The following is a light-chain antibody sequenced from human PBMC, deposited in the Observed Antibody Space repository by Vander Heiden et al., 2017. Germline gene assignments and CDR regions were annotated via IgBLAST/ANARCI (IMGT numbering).Light chain of an antibody. V-gene: IGKV3-20*01. CDR2: GAS. J-gene: IGKJ1*01. Sequence: EIVLTQSPGTLSLSPGERATLSCRASQSVSSSYLAWYQQKPDQAPRLLIYGASSRATGIPDRFSGSGSGTDFTLTIIRLEPEDFAVYYCQQEGSSPRTFGQGTKVEIK. CDR3: QQEGSSPRT. CDR1: QSVSSSY.